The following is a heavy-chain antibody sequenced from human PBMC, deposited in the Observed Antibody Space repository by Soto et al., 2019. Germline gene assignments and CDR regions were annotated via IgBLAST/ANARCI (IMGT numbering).Heavy chain of an antibody. V-gene: IGHV4-38-2*01. CDR2: IYHSGST. D-gene: IGHD3-9*01. Sequence: SETLSLTCAVSGYSIGSGYYWGWIRQPPGKGLEWIGSIYHSGSTYYNPSLKSRVTISVDTSKNQFSLKLSSVTAADTAVYYCASVQPFYDVLTGSWWFDPWGQGTLVTVSS. CDR3: ASVQPFYDVLTGSWWFDP. J-gene: IGHJ5*02. CDR1: GYSIGSGYY.